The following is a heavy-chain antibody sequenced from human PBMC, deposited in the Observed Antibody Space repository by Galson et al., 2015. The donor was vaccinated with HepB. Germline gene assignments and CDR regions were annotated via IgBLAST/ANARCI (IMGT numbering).Heavy chain of an antibody. Sequence: SLRLSCAASGFTFSSYSMNWVRRAPGKGLEWVSYISSSSSTIYYADSVKGRFTISRDNAKNSLYLQMNSLRDEDTAVYYCARLSAQQNYYYGMDVWGQGTTVTVSS. CDR3: ARLSAQQNYYYGMDV. D-gene: IGHD6-13*01. CDR2: ISSSSSTI. CDR1: GFTFSSYS. V-gene: IGHV3-48*02. J-gene: IGHJ6*02.